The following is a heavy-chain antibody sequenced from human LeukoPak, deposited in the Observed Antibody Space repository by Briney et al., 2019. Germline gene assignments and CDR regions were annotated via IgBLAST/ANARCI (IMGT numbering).Heavy chain of an antibody. CDR1: GFTFSDYY. D-gene: IGHD5-24*01. V-gene: IGHV3-11*01. J-gene: IGHJ6*03. CDR2: ISSSGSTI. CDR3: AREGRDGYNDYYYYMDV. Sequence: TGGPLRFSCAASGFTFSDYYMSWIRQAPGKGLEWVSYISSSGSTIYYADSVKGRFTISRDNAKNSLYLQMNSLRAEDTAVYYCAREGRDGYNDYYYYMDVWGKGTTVTVSS.